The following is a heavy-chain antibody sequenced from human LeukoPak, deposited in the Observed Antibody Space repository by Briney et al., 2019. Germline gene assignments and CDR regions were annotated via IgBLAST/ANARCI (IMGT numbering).Heavy chain of an antibody. V-gene: IGHV3-30-3*01. D-gene: IGHD2-2*01. CDR2: ISYDGSNK. J-gene: IGHJ3*02. Sequence: GGSLRLSCAASGFTFSSYAMHWVRQAPGKGLEWVAVISYDGSNKYYADSVKGRFTISRDNSKNTLYLQMNSLRAEDTAVYYCAREVGSSTSGGVRGAHDAFDIWGQGTMVTVSS. CDR3: AREVGSSTSGGVRGAHDAFDI. CDR1: GFTFSSYA.